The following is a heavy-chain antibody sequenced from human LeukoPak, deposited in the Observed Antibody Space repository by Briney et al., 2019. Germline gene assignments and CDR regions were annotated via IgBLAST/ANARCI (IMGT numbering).Heavy chain of an antibody. D-gene: IGHD2-2*01. Sequence: PSETLSLTCTVSGGSISSSSYYWGWIRQPPGKGLEWIGSIYYSGSTYYNPSLKSRVTISVDTSKNQFSLKLSSVTAADTAVYYCARHHRGRGYIVVAHFDPWGQGTLVTVSS. CDR2: IYYSGST. V-gene: IGHV4-39*01. CDR1: GGSISSSSYY. J-gene: IGHJ5*02. CDR3: ARHHRGRGYIVVAHFDP.